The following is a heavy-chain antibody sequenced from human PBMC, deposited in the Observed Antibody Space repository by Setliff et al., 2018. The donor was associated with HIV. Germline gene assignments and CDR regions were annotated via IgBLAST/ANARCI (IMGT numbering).Heavy chain of an antibody. D-gene: IGHD2-21*02. CDR2: IYHSGST. J-gene: IGHJ4*02. CDR3: AREGDGIDF. Sequence: PLETLSLTCTVSGDSITGRWLSWIRQPPGKGLEWIGEIYHSGSTYHNPSLKSRVTISVEASKNQISLKLTAVTAADSAVYYCAREGDGIDFWGQGTLVTVSS. CDR1: GDSITGRW. V-gene: IGHV4-59*04.